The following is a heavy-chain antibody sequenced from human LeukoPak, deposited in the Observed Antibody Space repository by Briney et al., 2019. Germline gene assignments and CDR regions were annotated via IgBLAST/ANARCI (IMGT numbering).Heavy chain of an antibody. V-gene: IGHV3-48*01. CDR2: ISDSGNTI. D-gene: IGHD3-3*01. CDR1: GFTFSSYN. Sequence: GGSLRLSCAASGFTFSSYNMNWVRQAPGKGLEWIGYISDSGNTIHYADSGKGGFSIARDNAKKFLYLQMTSLRAEDTAVYFCARDRGGAYDFWSGYYTGYFDYWGKGTLVTVSS. J-gene: IGHJ4*02. CDR3: ARDRGGAYDFWSGYYTGYFDY.